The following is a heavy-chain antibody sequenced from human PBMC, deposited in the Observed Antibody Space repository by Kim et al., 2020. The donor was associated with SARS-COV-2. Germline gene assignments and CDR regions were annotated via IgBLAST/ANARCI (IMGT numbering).Heavy chain of an antibody. V-gene: IGHV3-23*01. CDR3: AKNVHITSVTFLWYFDL. CDR1: GFTFSSSA. Sequence: GGSLRLSCVASGFTFSSSAMTWVRQAPGKGLEWVSTIFGSGHGTYYADSVKGRFVVSRDNSKNTLYLQMNNLRGDDTAIYYCAKNVHITSVTFLWYFDLWGRGSSVTVSS. D-gene: IGHD2-2*01. CDR2: IFGSGHGT. J-gene: IGHJ2*01.